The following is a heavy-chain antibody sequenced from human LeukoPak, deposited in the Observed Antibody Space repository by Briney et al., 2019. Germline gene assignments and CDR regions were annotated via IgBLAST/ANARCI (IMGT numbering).Heavy chain of an antibody. CDR1: GGSFSGFY. Sequence: SETLSLTCAVYGGSFSGFYWSWIRQPPGKGLEWIGEISHSGSTNYNPSLKSRVTISVDTSKKQFSLKLSSVTAADTAVYYCARVPYGDYIAPYYYYMDVWGKGTTVTVSS. J-gene: IGHJ6*03. CDR2: ISHSGST. V-gene: IGHV4-34*01. CDR3: ARVPYGDYIAPYYYYMDV. D-gene: IGHD4-17*01.